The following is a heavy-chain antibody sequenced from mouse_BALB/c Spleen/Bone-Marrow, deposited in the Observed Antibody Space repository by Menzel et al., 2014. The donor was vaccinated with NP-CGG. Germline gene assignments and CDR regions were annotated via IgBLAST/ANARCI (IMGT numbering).Heavy chain of an antibody. Sequence: QVQLQQSGPELVRPGVSVKISCKGSGYTFTDYAIHWVKQSPAKSLEWIGVISTYSGNTKYNQKLKDKATMTVDKSSSTAYMELARLTSEDSAIYYCARRTTGYAMDYWGQGTSVTVSS. CDR1: GYTFTDYA. CDR2: ISTYSGNT. CDR3: ARRTTGYAMDY. V-gene: IGHV1-67*01. J-gene: IGHJ4*01.